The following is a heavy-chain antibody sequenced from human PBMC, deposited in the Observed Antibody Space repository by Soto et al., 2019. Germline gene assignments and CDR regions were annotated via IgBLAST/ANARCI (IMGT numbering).Heavy chain of an antibody. Sequence: ASVKVSCKASGYTFTSYYMHWVRQAPGQGLEWMGIINPSGGSTSYAQKFQGRVTMTRDTSTSTVYMELSSLRSEDMAVYYCARDQGDGYNHYYGMDVWGQGTTVTVSS. V-gene: IGHV1-46*01. CDR1: GYTFTSYY. D-gene: IGHD5-12*01. CDR3: ARDQGDGYNHYYGMDV. CDR2: INPSGGST. J-gene: IGHJ6*02.